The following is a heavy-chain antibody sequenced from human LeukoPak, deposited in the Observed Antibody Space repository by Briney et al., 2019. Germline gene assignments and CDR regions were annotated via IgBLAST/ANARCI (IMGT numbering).Heavy chain of an antibody. CDR1: GVTFSNYW. CDR2: TKQDGSEK. V-gene: IGHV3-7*01. J-gene: IGHJ4*02. CDR3: ARDRRGRGRVTYYFDY. Sequence: PGGSLTLSCVASGVTFSNYWMSLVRQAPGKGLEWVASTKQDGSEKYYVDSVKGRFTISRDNAKNSLYLQMNSLRAEDTAVYYCARDRRGRGRVTYYFDYWGQGTLATVSS. D-gene: IGHD2-21*02.